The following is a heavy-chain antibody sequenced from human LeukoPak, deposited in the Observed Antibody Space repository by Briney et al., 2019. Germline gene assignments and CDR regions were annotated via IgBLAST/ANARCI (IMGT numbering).Heavy chain of an antibody. Sequence: QAGGSLRLSCAASGFTSSSYGMTWVRQAPGKGLEWVSAISGSGGSSYYADSVKGRFTISRDNAKNSLYLQMNSLRAEDTAVYYCAELGITMIGGVWGKGTTVTISS. J-gene: IGHJ6*04. V-gene: IGHV3-23*01. D-gene: IGHD3-10*02. CDR3: AELGITMIGGV. CDR2: ISGSGGSS. CDR1: GFTSSSYG.